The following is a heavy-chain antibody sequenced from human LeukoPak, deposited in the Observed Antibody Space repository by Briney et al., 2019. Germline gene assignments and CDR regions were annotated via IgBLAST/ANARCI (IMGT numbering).Heavy chain of an antibody. D-gene: IGHD4-17*01. CDR1: GYTFTGYY. CDR3: ASSEYGDYSYYFDY. CDR2: INPNSGDT. J-gene: IGHJ4*02. Sequence: ASVKVSCKASGYTFTGYYMHWVRQAPGQGLEWMGWINPNSGDTNYAQKFQGRVTMTRDTSISTAYMELSRLRSDDTAVYYCASSEYGDYSYYFDYWGQGTLVTVSS. V-gene: IGHV1-2*02.